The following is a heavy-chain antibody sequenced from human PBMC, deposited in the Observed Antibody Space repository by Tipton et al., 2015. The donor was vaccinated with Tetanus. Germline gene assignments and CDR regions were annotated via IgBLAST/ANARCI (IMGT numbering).Heavy chain of an antibody. D-gene: IGHD1-1*01. CDR2: INNDGSSI. V-gene: IGHV3-74*03. J-gene: IGHJ6*02. CDR1: GFTFSNHW. Sequence: SLRLSCAASGFTFSNHWMHWVRHVPGKGLLWVSRINNDGSSIVYADSVRGRFTISRDNAKNTLYLQMNSLRAEDTAVYFCARRSLTNYGLDVWGQGTPVTVSS. CDR3: ARRSLTNYGLDV.